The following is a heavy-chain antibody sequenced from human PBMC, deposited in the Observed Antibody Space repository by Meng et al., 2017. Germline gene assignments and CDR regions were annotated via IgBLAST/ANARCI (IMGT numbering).Heavy chain of an antibody. CDR1: GWSFSGYY. D-gene: IGHD3-22*01. Sequence: VPLTTRGDGPLKPSQPLPHPCAVYGWSFSGYYWSWIRQPPGKGLEWIGEINHSGSTNYNPSLKSRVTISVDTSKNQFSLKLSSVTAADTAVYYCARVPRATMIVDGTNFNFDYWGQGTLVTVSS. CDR2: INHSGST. CDR3: ARVPRATMIVDGTNFNFDY. V-gene: IGHV4-34*01. J-gene: IGHJ4*02.